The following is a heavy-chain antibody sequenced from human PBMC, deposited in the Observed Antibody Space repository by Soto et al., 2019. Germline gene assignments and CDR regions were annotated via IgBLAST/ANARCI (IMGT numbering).Heavy chain of an antibody. CDR1: GFTFSSYA. J-gene: IGHJ5*02. CDR2: ISGSGGST. CDR3: AKDRPAKRFLEWSTQLGKNNWFDP. Sequence: GGSLRLSCAASGFTFSSYAMSWVRQAPGKGLEWVSAISGSGGSTYYADSVKGRFTISRDNSKNTLYLQMNSLRAEDTAVYYCAKDRPAKRFLEWSTQLGKNNWFDPWGQGTLVTVSS. D-gene: IGHD3-3*01. V-gene: IGHV3-23*01.